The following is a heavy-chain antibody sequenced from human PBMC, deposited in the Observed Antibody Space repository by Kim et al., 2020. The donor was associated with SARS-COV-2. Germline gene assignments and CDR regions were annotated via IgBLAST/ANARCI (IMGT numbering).Heavy chain of an antibody. Sequence: GGSLRLSCAASGFTFSSYWMSWVRQAPGKGLEWVANKKEDGSEKYHVDSVKGRFTISRDNAKNSLYLQMNSLRAEDTAVYYCARDGDGYNRVTFDIWGQGTMVTVSS. CDR1: GFTFSSYW. D-gene: IGHD5-12*01. CDR2: KKEDGSEK. CDR3: ARDGDGYNRVTFDI. V-gene: IGHV3-7*01. J-gene: IGHJ3*02.